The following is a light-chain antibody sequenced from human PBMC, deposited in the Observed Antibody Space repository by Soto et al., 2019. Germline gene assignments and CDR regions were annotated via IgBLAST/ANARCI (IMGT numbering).Light chain of an antibody. CDR1: QGVSSN. Sequence: EIVMTQSPATLSVSPGERATLSCRASQGVSSNLAWYQQKPGQAPRLLIYGASTRASGIPARFIGSGSGTEFTLTISSLQSEEFAVYYCQQYNNWPLTFGGGTKVEIK. CDR2: GAS. J-gene: IGKJ4*01. V-gene: IGKV3-15*01. CDR3: QQYNNWPLT.